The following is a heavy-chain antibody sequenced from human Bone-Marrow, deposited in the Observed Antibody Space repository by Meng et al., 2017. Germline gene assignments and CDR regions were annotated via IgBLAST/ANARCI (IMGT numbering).Heavy chain of an antibody. CDR1: GFTVKYIH. J-gene: IGHJ4*02. CDR2: IYSGDNT. V-gene: IGHV3-66*02. Sequence: GGSLRLSCAVSGFTVKYIHMTWVRQAPGKGRDWVSVIYSGDNTYYADSVKGRFTSSRDNSKNTLYLKMNGLTDEDTAIYYCARAELDSSGWLSLDYWGQGTLVTVSS. CDR3: ARAELDSSGWLSLDY. D-gene: IGHD6-19*01.